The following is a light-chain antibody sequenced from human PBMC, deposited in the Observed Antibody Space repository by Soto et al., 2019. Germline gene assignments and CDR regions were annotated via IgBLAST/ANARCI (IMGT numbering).Light chain of an antibody. CDR2: DAS. Sequence: IVLTQSPVTLALSPGESAVLSCRASQTVSSSLAWYQHKPGQAPRLFIYDASKRAPGIPDRFTGSGSGTHFTLTISSLEPEDIAVYYCQVRDVWPSFGQGTKVEIK. CDR3: QVRDVWPS. CDR1: QTVSSS. J-gene: IGKJ1*01. V-gene: IGKV3-11*01.